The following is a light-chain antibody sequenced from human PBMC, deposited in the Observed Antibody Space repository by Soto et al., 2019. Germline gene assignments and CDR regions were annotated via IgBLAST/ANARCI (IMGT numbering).Light chain of an antibody. J-gene: IGKJ1*01. CDR2: AAS. CDR3: QQSYTTPWT. V-gene: IGKV1-39*01. CDR1: QSISSY. Sequence: DIQMTQSPSSLSASVGDRVTITCRASQSISSYLNWYQQKPGKAPKLLIYAASSLQSGVPSNFSGSGSGTDFTLTISSLEPEDFASYYCQQSYTTPWTFGQGTKVDIK.